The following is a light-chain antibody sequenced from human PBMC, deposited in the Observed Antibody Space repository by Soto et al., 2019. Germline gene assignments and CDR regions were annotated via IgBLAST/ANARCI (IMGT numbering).Light chain of an antibody. J-gene: IGLJ3*02. Sequence: QSVLTQPPSASGTAGQVVTISCAGSSSHIGATYDIHWYQQLPGAAPRLLIYGNSNRPSGVPDRFAGSKSGTSASLAIIGLRVEDEGIYYCQAFDNSLSASGVFGGGTKVTVL. CDR1: SSHIGATYD. CDR2: GNS. CDR3: QAFDNSLSASGV. V-gene: IGLV1-40*01.